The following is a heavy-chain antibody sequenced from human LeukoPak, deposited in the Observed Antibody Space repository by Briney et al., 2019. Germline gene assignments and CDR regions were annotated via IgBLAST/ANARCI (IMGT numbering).Heavy chain of an antibody. Sequence: MTSETLSLTCAVYGGSFSGYYWSWIRQPPGKGLEWIGEINHSGSTNYNPSLKSRVTISVDTSKNQFSLKLSSVTAADPAVYYCASTVTQGHDAFDIWGQGTMVTVSS. D-gene: IGHD4-17*01. CDR2: INHSGST. CDR1: GGSFSGYY. CDR3: ASTVTQGHDAFDI. J-gene: IGHJ3*02. V-gene: IGHV4-34*01.